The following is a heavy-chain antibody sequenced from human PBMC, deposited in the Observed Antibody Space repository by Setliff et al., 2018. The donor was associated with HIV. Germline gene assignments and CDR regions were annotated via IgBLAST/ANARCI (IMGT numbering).Heavy chain of an antibody. J-gene: IGHJ4*02. D-gene: IGHD6-13*01. V-gene: IGHV3-74*01. CDR3: ARGGSNSWSPFDY. Sequence: GGSLRLSCAASGFTFSGYWMHWVRQAPGKVLVWVSRINSGGSSTTYADSVKGPFTISRDNAKNTLYLQMNSLRAEDTAVYYWARGGSNSWSPFDYWGQGTLVTVSS. CDR2: INSGGSST. CDR1: GFTFSGYW.